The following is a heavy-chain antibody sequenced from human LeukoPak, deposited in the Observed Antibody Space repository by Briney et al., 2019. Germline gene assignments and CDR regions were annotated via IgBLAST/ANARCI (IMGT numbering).Heavy chain of an antibody. CDR1: GFSFSSYA. V-gene: IGHV3-48*02. Sequence: GGSLRLSCAASGFSFSSYAMSWVRQAPGKGLEWVSYISSGSGTIRYADSVKGRFTISRDNAKNSLYLHMSSLRDEDTAVYYCAGDSGYAFDYWGRGTLVTASS. D-gene: IGHD3-10*01. CDR3: AGDSGYAFDY. CDR2: ISSGSGTI. J-gene: IGHJ4*02.